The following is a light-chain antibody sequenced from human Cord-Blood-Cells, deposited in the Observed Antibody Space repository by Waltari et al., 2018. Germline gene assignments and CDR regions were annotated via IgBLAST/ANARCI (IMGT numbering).Light chain of an antibody. CDR2: ENI. Sequence: SVLPQPPSVSAAPGMKANIFCPGSSSNIENNYVSWYQQLAGTAPKLLINENITEPSVIPDRCPGPKYGTSATLGITGLRTGAEADYYGGTWDSGRSVYVFGTGTKVTVL. CDR1: SSNIENNY. J-gene: IGLJ1*01. V-gene: IGLV1-51*02. CDR3: GTWDSGRSVYV.